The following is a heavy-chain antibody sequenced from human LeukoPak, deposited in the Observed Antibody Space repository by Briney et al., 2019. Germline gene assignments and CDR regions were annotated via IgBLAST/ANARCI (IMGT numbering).Heavy chain of an antibody. J-gene: IGHJ4*02. CDR3: ARDGSRSNYVGGVSH. Sequence: GGSLRLSCAASGFTFSSYSMNWVRQAPGKGLEWVSSISSSSSYIYYADSVKGRFTISRDNAKNSLYLQMNSLRAEDTAVYYCARDGSRSNYVGGVSHWGQGTLVTVSS. CDR1: GFTFSSYS. CDR2: ISSSSSYI. D-gene: IGHD4-11*01. V-gene: IGHV3-21*01.